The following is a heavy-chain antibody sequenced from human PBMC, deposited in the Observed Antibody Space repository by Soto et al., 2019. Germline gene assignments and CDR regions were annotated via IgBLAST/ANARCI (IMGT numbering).Heavy chain of an antibody. J-gene: IGHJ4*02. CDR2: VFRFGPNE. CDR3: AREFSSQLPLDY. Sequence: LGLSCAASGFTFSSHSMNWVRQAAGKGLEWGAAIYRSSVFRFGPNEFYADSVRGRFIISRDNTNNFMFLQMDSLTFEHTAVYYCAREFSSQLPLDYWGQGTVATVSP. V-gene: IGHV3-21*01. CDR1: GFTFSSHS.